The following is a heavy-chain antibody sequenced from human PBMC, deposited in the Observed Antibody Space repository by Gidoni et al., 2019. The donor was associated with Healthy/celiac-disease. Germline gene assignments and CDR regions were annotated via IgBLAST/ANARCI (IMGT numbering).Heavy chain of an antibody. Sequence: QVQLQQWGAGLLKPSETLSLTCAVYGGSFSGYYWIWIRQPPGKGLEWIGEINHSGSTNYNPSLKSRVTISVDTSKNQFSLKLSSVTAADTAVYYCARDKKRLRGYSYGSYYYYGMDVWGQGTTVTVSS. D-gene: IGHD5-18*01. J-gene: IGHJ6*02. V-gene: IGHV4-34*01. CDR3: ARDKKRLRGYSYGSYYYYGMDV. CDR1: GGSFSGYY. CDR2: INHSGST.